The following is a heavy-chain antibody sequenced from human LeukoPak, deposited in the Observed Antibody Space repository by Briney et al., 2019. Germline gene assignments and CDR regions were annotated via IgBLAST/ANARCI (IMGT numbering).Heavy chain of an antibody. D-gene: IGHD6-13*01. J-gene: IGHJ4*02. Sequence: GGSLRLSCAASGFTFSSYAMSWVRQAPGKGLEWVSAIIGSGSSTYYADSAKGRFTISRDNSKNTLFLQMNSLRAEDTAVYYCAKDRAQQLVLDFWGQGTLVTVSS. CDR1: GFTFSSYA. CDR3: AKDRAQQLVLDF. V-gene: IGHV3-23*01. CDR2: IIGSGSST.